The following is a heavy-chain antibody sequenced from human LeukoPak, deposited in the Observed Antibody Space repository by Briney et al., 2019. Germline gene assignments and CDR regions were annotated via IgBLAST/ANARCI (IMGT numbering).Heavy chain of an antibody. Sequence: PSETLSLTCTVSGGSISSYYWSWIRQPPGKGLEWIGYIYYSGSTNYNPSLKSRVTISVDTSKNQFSLKLSSVTAADTAVYYCARDNVVAATPSHYYYYGMGVWGQGTTVTVSS. CDR1: GGSISSYY. J-gene: IGHJ6*02. D-gene: IGHD2-15*01. V-gene: IGHV4-59*01. CDR3: ARDNVVAATPSHYYYYGMGV. CDR2: IYYSGST.